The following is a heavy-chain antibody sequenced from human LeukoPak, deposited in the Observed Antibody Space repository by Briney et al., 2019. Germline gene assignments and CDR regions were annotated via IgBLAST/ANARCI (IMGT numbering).Heavy chain of an antibody. Sequence: GGTLKLSCAASAFIDRSNHLKCLGQAPGKGLEWVSVIYSVRYSGGSTYYAESLKGRFTISRDNSKKTLYLQMNSLRTEERAVYYCAKNSAAATGPGYWGEGTLVTVSS. V-gene: IGHV3-66*01. CDR2: IYSVRYSGGST. J-gene: IGHJ4*02. D-gene: IGHD2-15*01. CDR1: AFIDRSNH. CDR3: AKNSAAATGPGY.